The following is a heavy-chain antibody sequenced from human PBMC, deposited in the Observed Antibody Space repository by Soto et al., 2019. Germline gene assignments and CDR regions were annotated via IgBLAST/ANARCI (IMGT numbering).Heavy chain of an antibody. CDR1: GFTFSSYG. J-gene: IGHJ3*02. D-gene: IGHD6-13*01. CDR3: AREAASGSDAFDI. V-gene: IGHV3-33*01. CDR2: IWYDGSNK. Sequence: QVQLVESGGGVVQPGRSLRLSCAASGFTFSSYGMHWVRQAPGKGLEWVAVIWYDGSNKYYADSVKGRFTISRDNSKNTLHLKMNSLRAEDTAVYYCAREAASGSDAFDIWGQGTMVTVSS.